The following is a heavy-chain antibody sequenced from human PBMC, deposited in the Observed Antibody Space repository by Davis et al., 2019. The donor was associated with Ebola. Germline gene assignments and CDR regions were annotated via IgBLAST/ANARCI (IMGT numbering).Heavy chain of an antibody. D-gene: IGHD1-20*01. CDR1: GYSFTNYW. CDR2: IYPGDSDT. CDR3: ASLRRTITGMDDGFDL. Sequence: GESLKISCQGFGYSFTNYWIGWVRRMPGKGLEWVGIIYPGDSDTRYSPSFRGQVTISADKSTRTAYLQWGSLKASDTAMYYCASLRRTITGMDDGFDLWGRGTLVTVSS. J-gene: IGHJ2*01. V-gene: IGHV5-51*01.